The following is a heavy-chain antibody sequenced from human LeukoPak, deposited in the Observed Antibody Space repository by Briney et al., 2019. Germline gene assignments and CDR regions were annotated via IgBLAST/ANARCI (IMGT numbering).Heavy chain of an antibody. CDR1: GSTFDDYA. CDR3: AKDSAASGAFDI. D-gene: IGHD6-25*01. CDR2: ISWNSGSI. Sequence: GGSLRLSCVGSGSTFDDYAMHWVRQAPGKGLEWVSGISWNSGSIGYADSVKGRFTISRDNAKNSLYLQMNSLRAEDTALYYCAKDSAASGAFDIWGQGTMVTVSS. J-gene: IGHJ3*02. V-gene: IGHV3-9*01.